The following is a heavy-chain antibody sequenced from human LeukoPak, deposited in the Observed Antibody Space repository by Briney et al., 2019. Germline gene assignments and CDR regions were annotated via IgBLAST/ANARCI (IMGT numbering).Heavy chain of an antibody. Sequence: SGPTLVNPTQALTLTCTFSGFSLSTSGMCVSWIRQPPGKALEWLARIDWDDDKYYSTSLKTRLTISKDTSKNQVVLTMTNMDPVDTATYYCARSITIFGVVIIRGAFGIWGQGTMVTVSS. J-gene: IGHJ3*02. CDR1: GFSLSTSGMC. D-gene: IGHD3-3*01. CDR3: ARSITIFGVVIIRGAFGI. CDR2: IDWDDDK. V-gene: IGHV2-70*11.